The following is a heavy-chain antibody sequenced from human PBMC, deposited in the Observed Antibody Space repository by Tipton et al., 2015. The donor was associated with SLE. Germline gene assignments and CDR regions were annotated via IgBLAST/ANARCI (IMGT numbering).Heavy chain of an antibody. CDR2: IYYSGST. J-gene: IGHJ5*02. CDR1: GGSISSSSYY. D-gene: IGHD5-18*01. V-gene: IGHV4-39*07. Sequence: TLSLTCTVSGGSISSSSYYWGWIRQPPGKGLEWIGSIYYSGSTNYNPSLKSRVTISVDTSKNQFSLKLSSVTAADTAVYYCARRGDTAMVSWGQGTLVTVSS. CDR3: ARRGDTAMVS.